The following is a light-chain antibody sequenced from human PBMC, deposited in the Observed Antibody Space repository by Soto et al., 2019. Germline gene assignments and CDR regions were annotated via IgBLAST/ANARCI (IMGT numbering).Light chain of an antibody. CDR2: AAS. Sequence: DIQMTQSPSSLSASVGDRVTITCRASQGISNYLAWYQQKPGKVPKLLIYAASTLQSGVPSRFSGSGSGTDFTLTISSLRPEDVATYYCQKYGSFGPGTKVDIK. J-gene: IGKJ3*01. V-gene: IGKV1-27*01. CDR1: QGISNY. CDR3: QKYGS.